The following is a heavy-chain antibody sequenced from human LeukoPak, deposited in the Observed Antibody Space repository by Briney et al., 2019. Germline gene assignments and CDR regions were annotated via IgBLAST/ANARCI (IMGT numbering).Heavy chain of an antibody. Sequence: SETLSLTCTVSGGSISSYYWSWVRQPPGKGLEWVGYIYYSGSTNYNPSLKRRVTISVDTSKHQFSLKLSSVTAADTAVYYCARENFDWLANWFDPWGQGTLVTVSS. CDR2: IYYSGST. CDR3: ARENFDWLANWFDP. J-gene: IGHJ5*02. CDR1: GGSISSYY. V-gene: IGHV4-59*01. D-gene: IGHD3-9*01.